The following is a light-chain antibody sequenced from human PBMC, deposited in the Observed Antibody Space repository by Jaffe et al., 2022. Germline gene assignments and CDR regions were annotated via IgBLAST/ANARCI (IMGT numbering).Light chain of an antibody. Sequence: QSVLTQPPSVSAAPGQKVTISCSGSSSNVGNQYVAWYQQLPGTVPKTLIFENNKRPSGIPDRFSGSKSGTSATLAITGLQTGDEADYYCGTWDSSLSAGVFGSGTKVTVL. CDR2: ENN. V-gene: IGLV1-51*02. CDR1: SSNVGNQY. CDR3: GTWDSSLSAGV. J-gene: IGLJ1*01.